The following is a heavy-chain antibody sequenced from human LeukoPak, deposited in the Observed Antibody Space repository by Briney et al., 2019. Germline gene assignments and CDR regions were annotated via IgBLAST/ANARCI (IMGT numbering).Heavy chain of an antibody. CDR2: IYYSGST. D-gene: IGHD3-16*01. CDR1: GGSISSSSYY. CDR3: ARGGGSYLQWFDP. Sequence: ETLSLTCTVSGGSISSSSYYWGWIRQPPGKGLEWIGYIYYSGSTNYNPSLKSRVTISVDTSKNQFSLKLNSVTAADTAVYYCARGGGSYLQWFDPWGQGTLVTVSS. V-gene: IGHV4-61*05. J-gene: IGHJ5*02.